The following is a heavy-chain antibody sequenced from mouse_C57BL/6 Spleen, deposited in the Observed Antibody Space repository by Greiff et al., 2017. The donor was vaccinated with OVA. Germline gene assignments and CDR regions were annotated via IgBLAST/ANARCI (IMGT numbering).Heavy chain of an antibody. CDR2: IRNKANGYTT. CDR3: ARYPSTVVGDYFDY. V-gene: IGHV7-3*01. J-gene: IGHJ2*01. D-gene: IGHD1-1*01. Sequence: EVQRVESGGGLVQPGGSLSLSCAASGFTFTDYYMSWVRQPPGKALEWLGFIRNKANGYTTESSASVKGRFTISRDNSQSILYLQMNALRAEDSATYYCARYPSTVVGDYFDYWGQGTTLTVSS. CDR1: GFTFTDYY.